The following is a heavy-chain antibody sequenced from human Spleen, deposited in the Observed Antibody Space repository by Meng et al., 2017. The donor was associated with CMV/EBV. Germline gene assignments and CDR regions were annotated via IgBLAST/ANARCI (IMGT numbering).Heavy chain of an antibody. Sequence: ASVKVSCKPSGGTFTTYAITWVRQAPGQGLEWMGWIYPNSGGTHYAQKFQGRLTVTRDTSISTGYMELSSLGSDDTAVYYCARDNDWGPDYWGQGTLVTVSS. D-gene: IGHD7-27*01. CDR2: IYPNSGGT. CDR1: GGTFTTYA. CDR3: ARDNDWGPDY. J-gene: IGHJ4*02. V-gene: IGHV1-2*02.